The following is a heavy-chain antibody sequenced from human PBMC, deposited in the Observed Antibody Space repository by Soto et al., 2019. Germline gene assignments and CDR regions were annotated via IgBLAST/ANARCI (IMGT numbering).Heavy chain of an antibody. CDR2: IKRKTEGGTT. D-gene: IGHD1-26*01. CDR3: TSNTIVTPDYCLEV. CDR1: EFIFDNAW. Sequence: GGSLRLSCAASEFIFDNAWMNWVRQAPGKGLEWVGHIKRKTEGGTTDYAAPVKGRFTISRDDSKNMVYLQMNSLRTEDTAVYYCTSNTIVTPDYCLEVWGQGTTVTVS. J-gene: IGHJ6*02. V-gene: IGHV3-15*01.